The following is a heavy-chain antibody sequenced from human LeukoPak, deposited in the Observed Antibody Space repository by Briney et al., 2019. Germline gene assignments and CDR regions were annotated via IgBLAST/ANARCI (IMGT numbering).Heavy chain of an antibody. CDR2: IKQDGSEK. V-gene: IGHV3-7*01. CDR1: GFTFSNAW. D-gene: IGHD5-12*01. CDR3: AQGGATISDY. J-gene: IGHJ4*02. Sequence: GGSLRLSCAASGFTFSNAWMSWVRQAPGKGLEWVANIKQDGSEKYYADSVKGRFTISRDNAKNSLYLQMNTLRVEDTAVYYCAQGGATISDYWGQGTLVTVSS.